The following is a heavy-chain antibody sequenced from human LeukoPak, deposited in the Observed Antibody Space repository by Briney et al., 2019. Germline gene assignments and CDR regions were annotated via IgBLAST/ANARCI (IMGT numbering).Heavy chain of an antibody. CDR3: ARGTSSSPRYNWFDP. Sequence: SETLSLTCAVSGASISGSGYYLGWIRQPPGKGLEWIGNIYYTGSTNYNPSLKSRVTISVDTSKNQFSLKLSSVTAADTAVYYCARGTSSSPRYNWFDPWGQGTLVTVSS. D-gene: IGHD6-6*01. CDR1: GASISGSGYY. CDR2: IYYTGST. J-gene: IGHJ5*02. V-gene: IGHV4-39*07.